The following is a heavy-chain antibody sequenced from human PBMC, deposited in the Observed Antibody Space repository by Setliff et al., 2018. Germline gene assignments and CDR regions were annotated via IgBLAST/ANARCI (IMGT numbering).Heavy chain of an antibody. D-gene: IGHD3-3*01. V-gene: IGHV4-59*11. CDR3: ARGIPAYDFWSGYYIGYYYYMDV. CDR1: GGSISSHY. J-gene: IGHJ6*03. Sequence: SETLSLTCTVSGGSISSHYWSWIRQPPGKGLEWIGYIYYSGSTNYNPSLKSRVTISVDTSKNQFSLKLSSVTAADTAVYYCARGIPAYDFWSGYYIGYYYYMDVWGKGTTVT. CDR2: IYYSGST.